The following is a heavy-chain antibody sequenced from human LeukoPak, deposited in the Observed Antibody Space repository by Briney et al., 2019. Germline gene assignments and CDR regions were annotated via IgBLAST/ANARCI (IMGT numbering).Heavy chain of an antibody. CDR1: GYTFTSYY. CDR3: ARGGYSYGEDAFGEGAFAI. CDR2: INPSGGSS. D-gene: IGHD5-18*01. Sequence: ASVKVSCKASGYTFTSYYMHWVRQAPGQGLEWMGIINPSGGSSTYAQKFQGRVTMTRDTSTSTVNMELSSLRSEDTAVYYCARGGYSYGEDAFGEGAFAIWGQGTMVTVSS. V-gene: IGHV1-46*01. J-gene: IGHJ3*02.